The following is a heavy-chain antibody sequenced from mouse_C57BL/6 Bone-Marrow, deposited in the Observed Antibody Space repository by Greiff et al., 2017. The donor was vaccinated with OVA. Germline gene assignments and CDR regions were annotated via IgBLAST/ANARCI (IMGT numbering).Heavy chain of an antibody. Sequence: EVKLVESGGGLVKPGGSLKLSCAASGFTFSSYAMSWVRQTPEKRLEWVATISDGGSYTYYPDNVKGRFTISRDNAKNNLYLQMSHLKSEDTAMYYCARSYDYDFDYWGQGTTLTGSS. CDR3: ARSYDYDFDY. V-gene: IGHV5-4*03. J-gene: IGHJ2*01. CDR1: GFTFSSYA. D-gene: IGHD2-4*01. CDR2: ISDGGSYT.